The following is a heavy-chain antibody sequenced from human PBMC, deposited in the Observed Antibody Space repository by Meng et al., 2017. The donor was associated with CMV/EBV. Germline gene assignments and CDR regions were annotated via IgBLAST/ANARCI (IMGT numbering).Heavy chain of an antibody. V-gene: IGHV4-31*03. D-gene: IGHD6-19*01. J-gene: IGHJ4*02. CDR2: IYYSGST. CDR3: AREEAVAGTDY. CDR1: GGSISSGGYY. Sequence: SETLSPTCTVPGGSISSGGYYWCWIRQHPGKGLEWIWYIYYSGSTYYNPSLKSRVTISVDTSKNKFSLKLSSVTAADTAVYYCAREEAVAGTDYWGQGTLVTVSS.